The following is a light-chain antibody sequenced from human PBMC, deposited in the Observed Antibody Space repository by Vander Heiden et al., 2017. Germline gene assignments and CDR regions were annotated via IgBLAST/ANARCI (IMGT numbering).Light chain of an antibody. CDR1: QSLLYYSNNKNY. V-gene: IGKV4-1*01. CDR2: WAS. J-gene: IGKJ4*01. Sequence: DIVMTQSPDSLAVSLGERATINCKSSQSLLYYSNNKNYLAWYQQRPGQPPNLLIYWASTRESGVPDRFSGSGSGTDFTLTITSLQAEDVAVYFCQQYYSTPLTFGGGIKVEIK. CDR3: QQYYSTPLT.